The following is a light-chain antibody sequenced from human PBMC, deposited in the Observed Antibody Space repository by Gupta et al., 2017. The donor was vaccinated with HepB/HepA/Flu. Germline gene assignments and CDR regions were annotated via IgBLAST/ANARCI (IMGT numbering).Light chain of an antibody. CDR3: QQYYSSPIT. CDR1: QSVLKTSTNENF. J-gene: IGKJ4*01. V-gene: IGKV4-1*01. CDR2: WAS. Sequence: DIVMTQSPDSLAVSLGERATINCRSSQSVLKTSTNENFLAWFQQKPGQPPKLLIYWASTRESGVPQTFSGSGYGQDFTLSISRLQAANVAVYYCQQYYSSPITFGGGTKVQIK.